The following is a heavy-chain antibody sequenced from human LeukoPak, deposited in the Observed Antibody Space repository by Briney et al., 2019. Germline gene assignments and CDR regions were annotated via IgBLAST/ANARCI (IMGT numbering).Heavy chain of an antibody. J-gene: IGHJ4*02. CDR2: IYYSGST. CDR1: GGSISSGDYY. D-gene: IGHD3-22*01. CDR3: ARRHGSGYSYYFDY. Sequence: SETLSLTYTVSGGSISSGDYYWSWIRQPPGKGLEWIGYIYYSGSTYYNPSLKSRVTISVDTSKNQFSLKLSSVTAADTAVYYCARRHGSGYSYYFDYWGQGTLVTVSS. V-gene: IGHV4-30-4*01.